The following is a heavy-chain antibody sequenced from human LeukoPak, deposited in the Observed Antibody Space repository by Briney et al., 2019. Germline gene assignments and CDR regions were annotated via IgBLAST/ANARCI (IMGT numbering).Heavy chain of an antibody. J-gene: IGHJ4*02. CDR1: GFTVSSNY. CDR2: IYSGGGT. D-gene: IGHD4/OR15-4a*01. V-gene: IGHV3-66*04. Sequence: PGGSLRLSCAASGFTVSSNYMSWVRQAPGKGLEWVSVIYSGGGTFYADSVKGRFTISRDNSKNTLYLQMNSLRAEDTAVYYCARRAGAYSHPYDYWGQGTLVTVSS. CDR3: ARRAGAYSHPYDY.